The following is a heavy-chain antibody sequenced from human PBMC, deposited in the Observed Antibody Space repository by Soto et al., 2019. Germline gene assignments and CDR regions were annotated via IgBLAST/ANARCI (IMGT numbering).Heavy chain of an antibody. D-gene: IGHD3-10*01. Sequence: PGGSLRLSCAASGFTFSSYAMSWVRQAPGKGLEWVSAISGSGGSTYYADSVKGRFTISRDNSKNTLYLQMNSLRAEDTAVYYCAKDPGYYGSGSTSWFDPWGQGTTVTVSA. CDR2: ISGSGGST. J-gene: IGHJ5*02. CDR3: AKDPGYYGSGSTSWFDP. CDR1: GFTFSSYA. V-gene: IGHV3-23*01.